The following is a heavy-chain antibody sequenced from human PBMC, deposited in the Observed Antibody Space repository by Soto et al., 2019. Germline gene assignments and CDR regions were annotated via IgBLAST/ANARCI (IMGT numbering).Heavy chain of an antibody. J-gene: IGHJ4*02. CDR2: INAGNGNT. CDR1: GYTFTSYA. V-gene: IGHV1-3*01. D-gene: IGHD3-10*01. CDR3: VRDESPFWFEAALPLDY. Sequence: GASVKVSCKASGYTFTSYAMHWVRQAPGQRLEWMGWINAGNGNTKYSQKFQGRVTITRDTSASTAYMELSSLRSEDTAVYYCVRDESPFWFEAALPLDYWGQGTLVTVSS.